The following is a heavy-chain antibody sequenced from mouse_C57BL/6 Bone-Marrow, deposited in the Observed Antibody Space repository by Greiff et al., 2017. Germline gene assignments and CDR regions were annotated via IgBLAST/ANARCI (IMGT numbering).Heavy chain of an antibody. CDR1: GYTFTSYW. D-gene: IGHD1-1*01. J-gene: IGHJ1*03. V-gene: IGHV1-64*01. Sequence: QVQLQQPGAELVKPGASVKLSCKASGYTFTSYWMHWVKQRPGQGLEWIGMIHPNSGSTNYNEKLKSKATLTVDKSSSTAYMQLSSLTSEDSAVYYCARGESTTVPWYFDVWGTGTTATVS. CDR3: ARGESTTVPWYFDV. CDR2: IHPNSGST.